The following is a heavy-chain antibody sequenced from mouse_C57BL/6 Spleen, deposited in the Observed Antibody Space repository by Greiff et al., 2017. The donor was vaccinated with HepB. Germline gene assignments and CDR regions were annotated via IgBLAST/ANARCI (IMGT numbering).Heavy chain of an antibody. CDR3: ARSLTGKRGYYFDY. CDR1: GYTFTSYW. D-gene: IGHD4-1*01. Sequence: QVQLQQPGAELVMPGASVKLSCKASGYTFTSYWMHWVKQRPGQGLEWIGEIDPSDSYTNYNQKFKGKSTLTVDKSSSTAYMQLSSLTSEDSAVYYCARSLTGKRGYYFDYWGQGTTLTVSS. V-gene: IGHV1-69*01. CDR2: IDPSDSYT. J-gene: IGHJ2*01.